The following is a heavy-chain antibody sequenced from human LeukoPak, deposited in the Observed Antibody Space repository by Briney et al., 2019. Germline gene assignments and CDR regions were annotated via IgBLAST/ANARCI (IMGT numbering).Heavy chain of an antibody. J-gene: IGHJ4*02. CDR2: IRGSGST. V-gene: IGHV3-23*01. CDR3: VKGEWGDY. CDR1: GFTFTNHD. D-gene: IGHD1-26*01. Sequence: PGVSLRLACAASGFTFTNHDMSWVRQAPGRGLEWVSTIRGSGSTYYADSVKGRLTISRDDSKNTLYLQMNSLRAEDTAVYYCVKGEWGDYWGQGTLVTVSS.